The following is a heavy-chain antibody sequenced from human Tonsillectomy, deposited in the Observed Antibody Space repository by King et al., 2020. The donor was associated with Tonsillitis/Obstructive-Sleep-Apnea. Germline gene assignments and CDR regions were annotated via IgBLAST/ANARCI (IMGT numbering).Heavy chain of an antibody. CDR2: IRSKAYGGTT. D-gene: IGHD3-3*01. CDR1: GFTFGDYA. J-gene: IGHJ4*02. Sequence: QLVQSGGGLVQPGRSLRLSCTASGFTFGDYAMSWVRQAPGKGLEWVGFIRSKAYGGTTEYAASVKGRFTISRDDSKSIAYLQMNSLKTEDTAVYYCTRDRDTIFGVVIVVLDYWGQGTLVTVSS. V-gene: IGHV3-49*04. CDR3: TRDRDTIFGVVIVVLDY.